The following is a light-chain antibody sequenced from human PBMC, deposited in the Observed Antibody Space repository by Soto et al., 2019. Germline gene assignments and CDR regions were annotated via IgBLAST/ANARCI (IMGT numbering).Light chain of an antibody. CDR3: QQYGSSPQIT. CDR1: HSISSY. Sequence: DIQMTQSPSSLSASVGDRVTITCRASHSISSYLNWYQQKPGKAPKLLIYAASSLQSGVPSRFSGSGSGTDFTLTISRLEPEDFAVYYCQQYGSSPQITFGQGTRLEIK. V-gene: IGKV1-39*01. CDR2: AAS. J-gene: IGKJ5*01.